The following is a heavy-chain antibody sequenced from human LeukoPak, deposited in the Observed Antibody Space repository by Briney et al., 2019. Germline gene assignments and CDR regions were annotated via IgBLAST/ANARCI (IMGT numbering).Heavy chain of an antibody. CDR1: GGSISSYY. CDR2: IYYSGST. V-gene: IGHV4-59*01. J-gene: IGHJ6*03. Sequence: SETLSLTCTVSGGSISSYYWSWIRRPPGKGLEWIGYIYYSGSTNYNPSLKSRVTISVDTSKNQFSLKLSSVTAADTAVYYCARVAYYYYYYMDVWGKGTTVTVSS. CDR3: ARVAYYYYYYMDV.